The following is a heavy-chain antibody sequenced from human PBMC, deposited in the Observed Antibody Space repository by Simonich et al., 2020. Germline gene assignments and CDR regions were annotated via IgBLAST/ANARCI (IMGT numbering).Heavy chain of an antibody. D-gene: IGHD1-26*01. J-gene: IGHJ6*03. V-gene: IGHV1-2*02. CDR3: ARVPPTSGSYYYYYYMDV. CDR1: GYTFTGYY. CDR2: INPNSGGQ. Sequence: QVQLVQSGAEVKKPGASVKVSCKASGYTFTGYYMHWVRQAPGQGLAWMGWINPNSGGQNHAQKFQGRVTMTRDTSISTAYMELSRLRSDDTAVYYCARVPPTSGSYYYYYYMDVWGKVTTVTVSS.